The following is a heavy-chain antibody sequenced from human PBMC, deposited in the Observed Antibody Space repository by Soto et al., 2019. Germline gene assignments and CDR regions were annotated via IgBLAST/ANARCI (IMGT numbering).Heavy chain of an antibody. CDR2: IIPIFGTA. CDR3: ARDVHYYDSRDAFDI. CDR1: GGTFSSHA. Sequence: SVKVSCKASGGTFSSHAISWVRQAPGQGLEWMGGIIPIFGTANYAQKFQGRVTITADESTSTAYMELSSLRSEDTAVYYCARDVHYYDSRDAFDIWGQGTMVTVSS. V-gene: IGHV1-69*13. J-gene: IGHJ3*02. D-gene: IGHD3-22*01.